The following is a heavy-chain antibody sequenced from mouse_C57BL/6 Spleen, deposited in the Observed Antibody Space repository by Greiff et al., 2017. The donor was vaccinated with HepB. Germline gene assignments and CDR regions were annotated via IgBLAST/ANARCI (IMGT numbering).Heavy chain of an antibody. CDR2: INPNNGGT. D-gene: IGHD2-5*01. Sequence: EVKLQQSGPELVKPGASVKISCKASGYTFTDYYMNWVKQSHGKSLEWIGDINPNNGGTSYNQKFKGKATLTVDKSSSTAYMELRSLTSEDSAVYYCARAVYYSNPFDYWGQGTTLTVSS. V-gene: IGHV1-26*01. CDR1: GYTFTDYY. CDR3: ARAVYYSNPFDY. J-gene: IGHJ2*01.